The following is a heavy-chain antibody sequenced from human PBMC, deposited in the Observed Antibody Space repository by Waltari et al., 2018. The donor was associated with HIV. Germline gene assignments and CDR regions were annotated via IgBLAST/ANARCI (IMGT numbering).Heavy chain of an antibody. CDR2: IYPGDSDT. CDR1: GYSFTNYW. Sequence: EVQLVQSGAEVKKPGEPLKISRKGSGYSFTNYWTGWVRRVTGKGLEGMGIIYPGDSDTRYSPSFQGQVTISADKSISTAYLQWSSLKASDTAMYYCARGRYGSGRHYYYGMDVWGQGTTVTVSS. D-gene: IGHD3-10*01. V-gene: IGHV5-51*01. CDR3: ARGRYGSGRHYYYGMDV. J-gene: IGHJ6*02.